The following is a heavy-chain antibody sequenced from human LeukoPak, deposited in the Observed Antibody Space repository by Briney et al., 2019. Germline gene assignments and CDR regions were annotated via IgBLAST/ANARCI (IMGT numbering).Heavy chain of an antibody. D-gene: IGHD3-22*01. J-gene: IGHJ4*02. Sequence: GGSLRLSCAASGFIFTSYSMNWVRQAPGKGLEWISYISSSSSTIYYADSVRGRFTISRDNAKNSLYLQMNSLRAEDTAVYYCARGFHRYNYDSGAYSVYRGQGTLVTVSS. V-gene: IGHV3-48*01. CDR2: ISSSSSTI. CDR1: GFIFTSYS. CDR3: ARGFHRYNYDSGAYSVY.